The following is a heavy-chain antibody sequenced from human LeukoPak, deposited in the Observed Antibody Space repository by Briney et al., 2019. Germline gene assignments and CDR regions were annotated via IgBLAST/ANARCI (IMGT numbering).Heavy chain of an antibody. CDR2: IIPIFGTA. J-gene: IGHJ4*02. D-gene: IGHD7-27*01. Sequence: ASVKVSCKASGYTFTSYGISWVRQAPGQGLEWMGGIIPIFGTANYAQKFQGRVTITTDESTSTAYMELSSLRSEDTAVYYCARLQTGEGEYYFDYWGQGTLVTVSS. CDR3: ARLQTGEGEYYFDY. V-gene: IGHV1-69*05. CDR1: GYTFTSYG.